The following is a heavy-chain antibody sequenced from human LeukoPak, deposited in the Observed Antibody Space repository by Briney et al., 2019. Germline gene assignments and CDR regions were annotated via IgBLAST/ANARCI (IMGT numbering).Heavy chain of an antibody. J-gene: IGHJ2*01. V-gene: IGHV3-30*18. CDR2: ISYDGSNR. CDR3: AKDRDCGGSCYWYFDL. Sequence: GRSLRLSCAASGFTFSSYGMHWVRQAPGKGLEWVAVISYDGSNRYYADSVKGRFTISRDNSKNTLYLQTNSLRAEDTAVYYCAKDRDCGGSCYWYFDLWGRGTLVTVSS. CDR1: GFTFSSYG. D-gene: IGHD2-15*01.